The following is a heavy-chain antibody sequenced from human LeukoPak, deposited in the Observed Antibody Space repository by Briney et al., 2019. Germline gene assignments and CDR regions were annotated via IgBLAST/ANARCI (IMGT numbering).Heavy chain of an antibody. CDR2: IYYSGST. Sequence: PSETLSLTRTVSGGSMSPYHWGWIRQPPGKGLEWTGYIYYSGSTNYNPSLNSRVTISVDTSKNQFSLRLSSVTAADTAVYYCARDSLSRSSWSDPFDYWGQGTLVTVSS. V-gene: IGHV4-59*12. J-gene: IGHJ4*02. CDR1: GGSMSPYH. CDR3: ARDSLSRSSWSDPFDY. D-gene: IGHD6-13*01.